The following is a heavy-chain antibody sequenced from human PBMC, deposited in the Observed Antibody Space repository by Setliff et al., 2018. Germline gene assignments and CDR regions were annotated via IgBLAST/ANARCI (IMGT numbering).Heavy chain of an antibody. V-gene: IGHV4-61*09. Sequence: PSETLSLTCTVSGGSVNSGYDNWNWLRQPAGKGLEWIGHINRRGSTNFSPSLKSRVTISLDTSKNQFSLNLTSVTAADTAVYYCARASSGWYSAYYYYMDVWGKGTTVTAP. D-gene: IGHD6-19*01. CDR1: GGSVNSGYDN. CDR2: INRRGST. CDR3: ARASSGWYSAYYYYMDV. J-gene: IGHJ6*03.